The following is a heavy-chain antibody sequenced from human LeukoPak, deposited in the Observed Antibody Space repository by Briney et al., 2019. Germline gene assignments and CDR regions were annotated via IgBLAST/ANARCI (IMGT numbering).Heavy chain of an antibody. CDR3: ARYMGLGYCSGGSCYSINWFDP. CDR2: IKQDGSEK. J-gene: IGHJ5*02. D-gene: IGHD2-15*01. V-gene: IGHV3-7*01. Sequence: GGSLRLSCAASGFTFSSYWMSWVRQAPGKGLEWVANIKQDGSEKYYVDSVKGRFTISRDNAKNSLYLQMNSLRAEDTAVYYCARYMGLGYCSGGSCYSINWFDPWGQGTLVTVSS. CDR1: GFTFSSYW.